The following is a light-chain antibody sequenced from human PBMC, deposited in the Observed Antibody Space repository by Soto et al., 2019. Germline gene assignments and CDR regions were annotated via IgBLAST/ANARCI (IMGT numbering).Light chain of an antibody. J-gene: IGKJ1*01. CDR2: GAS. CDR1: QSVSSN. Sequence: EIVMTQSPATLSVSPGERATLSCRASQSVSSNIAWYQQKPGQAPRILMYGASTRATGTPARFSGSGSGTEFTLTISSLQSEDFAVYYCQQYNNWPPWTFGQGTKVEIK. CDR3: QQYNNWPPWT. V-gene: IGKV3-15*01.